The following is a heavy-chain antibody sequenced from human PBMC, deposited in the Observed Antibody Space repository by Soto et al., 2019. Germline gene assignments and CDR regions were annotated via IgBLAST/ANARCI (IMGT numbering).Heavy chain of an antibody. Sequence: GGSLRLSCAASGFTVSSNYMSWVRQAPGKGPEWVSVIYSGGSTYYADSVKGRFTISRDNSKNTLYLQMNSLRAEDTAVYYCARVRSTSYYYYYMDVWGKGTTVTVSS. CDR3: ARVRSTSYYYYYMDV. V-gene: IGHV3-66*01. D-gene: IGHD2-2*01. CDR1: GFTVSSNY. J-gene: IGHJ6*03. CDR2: IYSGGST.